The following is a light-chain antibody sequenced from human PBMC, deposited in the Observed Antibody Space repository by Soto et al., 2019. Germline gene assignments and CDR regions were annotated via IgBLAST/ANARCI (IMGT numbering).Light chain of an antibody. CDR3: QQYYGTPLT. Sequence: DIVMTQSPDSLAVSLGERATIKCKSSQSVLYTSTNKNYLAWYQQRPGQPPKLLIYWASTRESGVPDRFSGSGSGTDFTLTISSLQAEDVAVYYCQQYYGTPLTFGGGTKVEIK. CDR2: WAS. V-gene: IGKV4-1*01. J-gene: IGKJ4*01. CDR1: QSVLYTSTNKNY.